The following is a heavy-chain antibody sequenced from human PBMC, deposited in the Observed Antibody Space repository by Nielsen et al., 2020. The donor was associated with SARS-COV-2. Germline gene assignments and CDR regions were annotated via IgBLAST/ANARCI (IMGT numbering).Heavy chain of an antibody. V-gene: IGHV4-34*01. Sequence: GSLRLSCAVYGGSLSGFYWNWIRQPPGKGLEWLGEINHSGSTNYNPSLKSRVTISVDTSKNQFSLKLSSVTAADTAVYYCASKGIAAASFDYWGQGTLVTVSS. CDR1: GGSLSGFY. D-gene: IGHD6-13*01. CDR2: INHSGST. CDR3: ASKGIAAASFDY. J-gene: IGHJ4*02.